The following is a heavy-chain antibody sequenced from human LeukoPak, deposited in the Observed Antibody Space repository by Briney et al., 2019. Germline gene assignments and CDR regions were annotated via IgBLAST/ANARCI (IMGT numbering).Heavy chain of an antibody. CDR2: INHSGST. CDR3: ARGRIVVVVAARHYFDY. CDR1: GFTFSSYA. D-gene: IGHD2-15*01. J-gene: IGHJ4*02. V-gene: IGHV4-34*01. Sequence: GSLRLSCAASGFTFSSYAMSWIRQPPGKGLEWIGEINHSGSTNYNPSLKSRVTISVDTSKNQFSLKLSSVTAADTAVYYCARGRIVVVVAARHYFDYWGQGTLVTVSS.